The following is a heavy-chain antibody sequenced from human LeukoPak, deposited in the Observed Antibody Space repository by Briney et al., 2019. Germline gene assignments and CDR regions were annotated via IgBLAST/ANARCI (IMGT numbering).Heavy chain of an antibody. V-gene: IGHV3-53*01. Sequence: GGSLRLSCAASGFTFSSYAMNWVRQAPGRGLEWVSVIYSDGTTKYADSAKGRFTISRDNSKSMVYLQMDRLRAEDTAVYYCARCKGGWSDHFYGMDVWGQGTTVTVSS. CDR1: GFTFSSYA. J-gene: IGHJ6*02. CDR3: ARCKGGWSDHFYGMDV. CDR2: IYSDGTT. D-gene: IGHD6-19*01.